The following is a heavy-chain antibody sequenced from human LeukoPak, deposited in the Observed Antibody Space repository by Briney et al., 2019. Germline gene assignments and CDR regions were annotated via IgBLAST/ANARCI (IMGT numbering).Heavy chain of an antibody. V-gene: IGHV1-18*04. D-gene: IGHD2/OR15-2a*01. CDR1: GYTFTSYG. CDR2: ISTYNGNT. Sequence: ASVKVSCKASGYTFTSYGISWVRQAPGQGLEWMGWISTYNGNTDYAQKLQGRVTMTTDTSTSTAYMELRSLRSDDTAVYYCARRNVVSFYYGMDVWGKATTVAVSS. CDR3: ARRNVVSFYYGMDV. J-gene: IGHJ6*04.